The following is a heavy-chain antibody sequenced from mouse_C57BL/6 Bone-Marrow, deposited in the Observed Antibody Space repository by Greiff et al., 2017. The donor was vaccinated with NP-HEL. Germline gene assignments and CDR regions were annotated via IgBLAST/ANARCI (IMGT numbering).Heavy chain of an antibody. CDR2: IDPENGDT. CDR3: TAEYYGSSYDFDY. CDR1: GFNIKDDY. V-gene: IGHV14-4*01. Sequence: VQLKQSGAELVRPGASVKLSCTASGFNIKDDYMHWVKQRPEQGLEWIGWIDPENGDTESASKFQGKATITADTSSNTAYLQLSSLTSVDTAVYYCTAEYYGSSYDFDYWGQGTTLTVSS. J-gene: IGHJ2*01. D-gene: IGHD1-1*01.